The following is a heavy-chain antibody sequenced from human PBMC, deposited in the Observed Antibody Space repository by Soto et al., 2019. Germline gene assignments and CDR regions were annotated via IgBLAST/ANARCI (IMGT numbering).Heavy chain of an antibody. Sequence: GGSLRLSCAASGFTFSSYAMHWVRQAPGKGLEWVAVISYDGSNKYYADSVKGRFTISRDNSKNTLYLQMNSLRAEDTAVYYCARAQQQLVPYYYYYGMDVWGQGTTVTVSS. J-gene: IGHJ6*02. CDR3: ARAQQQLVPYYYYYGMDV. V-gene: IGHV3-30*04. D-gene: IGHD6-13*01. CDR1: GFTFSSYA. CDR2: ISYDGSNK.